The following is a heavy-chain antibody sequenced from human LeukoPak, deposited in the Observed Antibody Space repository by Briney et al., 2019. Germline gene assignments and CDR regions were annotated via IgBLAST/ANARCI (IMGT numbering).Heavy chain of an antibody. Sequence: PGGSLRLSCAASGFTFSSYAMSWVRQAPGKGLEWVSAISGSGGSTYYADSVKGRFTISRDNSKNTLYLQMNSLRAEDTAVYCCAKVTYGSGTYGAFDSWGQGTLVTVSS. J-gene: IGHJ4*02. CDR2: ISGSGGST. D-gene: IGHD3-10*01. CDR3: AKVTYGSGTYGAFDS. V-gene: IGHV3-23*01. CDR1: GFTFSSYA.